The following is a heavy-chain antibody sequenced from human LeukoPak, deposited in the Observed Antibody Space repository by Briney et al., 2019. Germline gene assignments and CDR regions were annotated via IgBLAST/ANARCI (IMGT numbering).Heavy chain of an antibody. D-gene: IGHD6-19*01. CDR3: AREGYSSGWYYFDY. CDR1: GFTFSSYW. V-gene: IGHV3-74*01. Sequence: TGGSLRLSCAASGFTFSSYWMHWVRQAPGKGLVWVSRINSDGSSTIYADSVKGRFTISRDNAENTLYLQMNSLRAEDTAVYYCAREGYSSGWYYFDYWGQGTLVTVSS. CDR2: INSDGSST. J-gene: IGHJ4*02.